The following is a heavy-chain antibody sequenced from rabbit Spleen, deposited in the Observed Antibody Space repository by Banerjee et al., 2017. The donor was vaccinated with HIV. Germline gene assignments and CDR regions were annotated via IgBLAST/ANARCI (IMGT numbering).Heavy chain of an antibody. V-gene: IGHV1S40*01. D-gene: IGHD8-1*01. Sequence: QSLEESGGDLVKPGASLTLTCIASGVSFSGSSYLCWVRQAPGKGLEWIACIDSGSSGFTYFASWAKGRFTISKPSSTTVTLQVTSLTAADTATYFCARDSGSSFSSYGMDLWGQGTLVTFS. CDR1: GVSFSGSSY. CDR2: IDSGSSGFT. J-gene: IGHJ6*01. CDR3: ARDSGSSFSSYGMDL.